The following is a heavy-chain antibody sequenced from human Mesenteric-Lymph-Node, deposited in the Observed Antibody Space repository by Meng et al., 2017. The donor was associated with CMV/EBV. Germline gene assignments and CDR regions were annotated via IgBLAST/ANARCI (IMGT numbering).Heavy chain of an antibody. J-gene: IGHJ3*01. CDR1: GFTFANYE. Sequence: GGSLRLSCEASGFTFANYEMMWVRQAPGKGLEWISYISSSSAVVFYADSVKGRFTVSRANGQNSLYLQMNSLRAEDSADYYCTRMTSETFNAFDVWGQGTRVTVSS. CDR3: TRMTSETFNAFDV. V-gene: IGHV3-48*03. D-gene: IGHD4-11*01. CDR2: ISSSSAVV.